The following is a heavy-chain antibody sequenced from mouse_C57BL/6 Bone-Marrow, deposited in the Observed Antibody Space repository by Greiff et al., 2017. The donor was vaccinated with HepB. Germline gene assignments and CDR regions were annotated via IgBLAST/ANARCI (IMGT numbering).Heavy chain of an antibody. J-gene: IGHJ4*01. CDR2: IRSGSSTI. V-gene: IGHV5-17*01. Sequence: EVQGVESGGGLVKPGGSLKLTCAVSGFTFSDYGMHWVRQAPEKGLEWVAYIRSGSSTIYYADTVKGRFTISRDIAKNTLFLQMTRLCSEDTAMYYCARHLLSYYYAMDYWGQGTSDTVSS. CDR3: ARHLLSYYYAMDY. CDR1: GFTFSDYG. D-gene: IGHD1-1*02.